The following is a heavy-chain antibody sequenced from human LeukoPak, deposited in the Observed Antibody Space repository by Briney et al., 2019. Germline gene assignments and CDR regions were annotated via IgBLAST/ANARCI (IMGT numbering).Heavy chain of an antibody. V-gene: IGHV4-59*08. D-gene: IGHD2-15*01. CDR1: GASISSDH. J-gene: IGHJ3*02. CDR2: IDYPGST. CDR3: ARVWLSSGYCSGGSCSNPVAFDI. Sequence: SETLSLTCIVSGASISSDHWTWIRQPPGKGLEWIGKIDYPGSTNYNPSPKSRVTISMDTSKNQFSLKLSSVTAADTAVYYCARVWLSSGYCSGGSCSNPVAFDIWGQGTMVTVSS.